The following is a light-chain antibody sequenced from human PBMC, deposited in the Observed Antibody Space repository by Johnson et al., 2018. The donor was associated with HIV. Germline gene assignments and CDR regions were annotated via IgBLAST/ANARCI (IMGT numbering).Light chain of an antibody. J-gene: IGLJ1*01. CDR3: GTWDSSLSAYV. CDR2: DNN. CDR1: SSNIGYNY. Sequence: QSVLTQPPSVSAAPGQKVTISCSGSSSNIGYNYVSWYQQLPGTAPKLLIYDNNKRPSGIPDRFSGSKSGTSATLGITGLQTWDEADYYCGTWDSSLSAYVFGTGTKVTVL. V-gene: IGLV1-51*01.